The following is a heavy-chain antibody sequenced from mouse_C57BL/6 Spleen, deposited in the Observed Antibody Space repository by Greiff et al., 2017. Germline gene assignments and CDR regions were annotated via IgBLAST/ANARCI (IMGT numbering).Heavy chain of an antibody. Sequence: DVKLVESGGGLVQPKGSLKLSCAASGFSFNTYAMNWVRQAPGKGLEWVARIRSKSNNYATYYADSVKDRFTISRDDSESMLYLQMNNLKTEDTAMYYCVRQGITSMDYWGQGTSVTVSS. CDR2: IRSKSNNYAT. CDR1: GFSFNTYA. D-gene: IGHD1-1*01. CDR3: VRQGITSMDY. V-gene: IGHV10-1*01. J-gene: IGHJ4*01.